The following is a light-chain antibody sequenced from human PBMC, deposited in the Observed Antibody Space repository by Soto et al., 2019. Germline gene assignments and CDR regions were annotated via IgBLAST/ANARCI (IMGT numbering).Light chain of an antibody. CDR3: CSYAGSSTRL. V-gene: IGLV2-23*01. CDR1: SSDIGNYNF. J-gene: IGLJ3*02. CDR2: EGG. Sequence: QSALTQPASVSGSPGQSITISCTGTSSDIGNYNFVSLYQHHPGKAPKLVLYEGGKRPSGVSNRFSGSKSGNTASLTISGLQAADEADYYCCSYAGSSTRLFGVGTKLTVL.